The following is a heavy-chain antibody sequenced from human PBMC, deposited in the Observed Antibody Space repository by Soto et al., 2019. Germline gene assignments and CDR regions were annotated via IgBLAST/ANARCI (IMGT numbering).Heavy chain of an antibody. CDR1: GFTFSSYA. J-gene: IGHJ4*02. CDR3: AKWGARDIVVVPAAPN. Sequence: GGSLRLSCAASGFTFSSYAMSWVRQAPGKGLEWVSAISGSGGSTYYADSVKGRFTISRDNSKNTLYLQMNSLRAEDTAVYYCAKWGARDIVVVPAAPNWGQGTLVTVSS. D-gene: IGHD2-2*01. CDR2: ISGSGGST. V-gene: IGHV3-23*01.